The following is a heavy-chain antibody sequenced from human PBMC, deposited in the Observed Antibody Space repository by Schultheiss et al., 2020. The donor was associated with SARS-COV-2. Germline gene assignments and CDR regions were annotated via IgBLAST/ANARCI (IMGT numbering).Heavy chain of an antibody. CDR3: ATARASGWYDAFDI. V-gene: IGHV4-31*03. D-gene: IGHD6-19*01. J-gene: IGHJ3*02. CDR2: IYYSGST. CDR1: GGSISSGGYY. Sequence: SETLSLICTVSGGSISSGGYYWSWIRQHPGKGLEWIGYIYYSGSTYYNPSLKSRVTISVDTSKNQFSLKLSSVTAADTAVYYCATARASGWYDAFDIWGQGTMVTVSS.